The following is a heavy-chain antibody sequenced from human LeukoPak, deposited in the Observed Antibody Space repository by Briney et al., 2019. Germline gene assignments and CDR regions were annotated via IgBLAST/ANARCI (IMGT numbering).Heavy chain of an antibody. CDR2: IYYSGST. CDR3: ARAGDIVLGTALYY. V-gene: IGHV4-59*01. Sequence: SETLSLTRTVSGGSISSYYWSWIRQPPGKGLEWIGYIYYSGSTNYNPSLKSRVTISVDTSKNQFSLKLGSVTAADTAVYYCARAGDIVLGTALYYWGQGTLVTVSS. D-gene: IGHD2-21*02. CDR1: GGSISSYY. J-gene: IGHJ4*02.